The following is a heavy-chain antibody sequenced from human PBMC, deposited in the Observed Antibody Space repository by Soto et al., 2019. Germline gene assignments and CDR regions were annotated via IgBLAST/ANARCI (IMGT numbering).Heavy chain of an antibody. Sequence: PGGSLRLSCAASGFTFSSYAMSWVRQAPGKGLEWVSAISGSGGSTYYADSVKGRFTISRDNSKNTLYLQMNSLRAEDTAVYYCAKRWAYGDYVIRSPVDYWGQGTLVTVSS. J-gene: IGHJ4*02. CDR1: GFTFSSYA. CDR3: AKRWAYGDYVIRSPVDY. V-gene: IGHV3-23*01. D-gene: IGHD4-17*01. CDR2: ISGSGGST.